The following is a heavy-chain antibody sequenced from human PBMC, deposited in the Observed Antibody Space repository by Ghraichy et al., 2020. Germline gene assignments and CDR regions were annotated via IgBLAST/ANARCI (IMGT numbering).Heavy chain of an antibody. CDR1: GFTFGDYA. CDR2: IRSKAYSGTT. J-gene: IGHJ4*02. Sequence: GGSLRLSCTASGFTFGDYAMSWFRQAPGKGLEWVGFIRSKAYSGTTEYAASVKGRFTISRDDSKSIAYLQMNSLKAEDTAVYYCTKDWSGNYDSRWGQGTLVTVSS. CDR3: TKDWSGNYDSR. D-gene: IGHD3-3*01. V-gene: IGHV3-49*03.